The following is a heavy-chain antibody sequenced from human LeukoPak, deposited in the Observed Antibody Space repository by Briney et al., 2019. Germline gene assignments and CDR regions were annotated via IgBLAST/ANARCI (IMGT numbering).Heavy chain of an antibody. CDR2: IYYSGRT. D-gene: IGHD5-18*01. J-gene: IGHJ4*02. Sequence: SETLSLTCTVSGVSISNYYWSWIRQPPGKGLEWIGYIYYSGRTNYNPSLKSRVTISVDTSKNQFSLTLSSVTAADTAVYYCARGQKYRNGYTVTELGSGYFDYWGQGTLVTVSS. V-gene: IGHV4-59*01. CDR1: GVSISNYY. CDR3: ARGQKYRNGYTVTELGSGYFDY.